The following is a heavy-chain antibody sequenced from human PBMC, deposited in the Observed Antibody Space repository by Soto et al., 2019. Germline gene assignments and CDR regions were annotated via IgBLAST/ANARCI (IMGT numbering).Heavy chain of an antibody. V-gene: IGHV1-8*02. J-gene: IGHJ6*02. CDR3: TRWLGYSSGADV. Sequence: QVQLVQSGAEVKKPGASVKVSCKASGYSFTNDDISWVLRAPGQGLEWMGWMSPKTGNTGYAQKFQGRVTMTRNTSISAAYMELTSLRSDDTAVHYCTRWLGYSSGADVWGQGTTVTVSS. CDR1: GYSFTNDD. D-gene: IGHD5-18*01. CDR2: MSPKTGNT.